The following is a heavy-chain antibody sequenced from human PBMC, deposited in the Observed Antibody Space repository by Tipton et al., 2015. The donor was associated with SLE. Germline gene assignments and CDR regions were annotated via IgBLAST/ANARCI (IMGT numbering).Heavy chain of an antibody. CDR1: GFTFGDYA. J-gene: IGHJ6*02. V-gene: IGHV3-49*04. CDR3: ARGVVGSLPSYGMDV. CDR2: VRSNTYDGTT. D-gene: IGHD6-13*01. Sequence: SLRLSCTTSGFTFGDYAMTWVRQAPGKGLEWVGFVRSNTYDGTTEYATSVQGRFTISRDDSKNVVPLQMNSLRPEDTGLYYCARGVVGSLPSYGMDVRGQGTTVTVSS.